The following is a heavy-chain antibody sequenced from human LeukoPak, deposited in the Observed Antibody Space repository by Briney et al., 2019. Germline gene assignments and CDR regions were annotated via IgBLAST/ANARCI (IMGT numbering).Heavy chain of an antibody. CDR3: ARLVVTDPQYHYYMDV. Sequence: SETLSLTCNVSGGSFNGYCWTWSRQPPGKGLEWIAEINHIGTTNHNPSLKSRVTVSTDTSKKQFFLKLTSVTAADTALYYCARLVVTDPQYHYYMDVWGEGTTVTVSS. V-gene: IGHV4-34*01. CDR2: INHIGTT. D-gene: IGHD2-21*02. CDR1: GGSFNGYC. J-gene: IGHJ6*03.